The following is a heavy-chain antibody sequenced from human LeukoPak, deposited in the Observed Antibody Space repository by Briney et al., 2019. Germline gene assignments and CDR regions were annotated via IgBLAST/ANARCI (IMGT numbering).Heavy chain of an antibody. V-gene: IGHV3-11*04. J-gene: IGHJ4*02. CDR1: GFTFSDYY. CDR3: ARLGVGASYYFDY. CDR2: ISSSGSTI. D-gene: IGHD3-16*01. Sequence: GGSLRLSYAASGFTFSDYYMSWIRRAPGKGLEWVSYISSSGSTIYYADSVKGRFTISRDNAKNSLYLQMNSLRAEDTAVYYCARLGVGASYYFDYWGQGTLVTVSS.